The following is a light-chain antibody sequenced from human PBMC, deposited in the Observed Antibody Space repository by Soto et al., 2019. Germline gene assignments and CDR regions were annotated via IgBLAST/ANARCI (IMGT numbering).Light chain of an antibody. CDR2: AAS. V-gene: IGKV1-39*01. CDR3: QQSYSTPYT. CDR1: QSVSSY. J-gene: IGKJ2*01. Sequence: DIQMTQSPSSLSASVGDRVTITCRASQSVSSYLNWYQQKPGKAPELLIYAASSLQSGVPSRFSGSGSRTDFTLPISSLQPEDFATYYCQQSYSTPYTFGQGTKLEIK.